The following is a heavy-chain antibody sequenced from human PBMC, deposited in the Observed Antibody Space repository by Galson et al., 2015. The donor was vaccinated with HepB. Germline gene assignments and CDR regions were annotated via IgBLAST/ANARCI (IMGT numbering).Heavy chain of an antibody. CDR2: IGNGGGAT. CDR1: GFTFGIYA. CDR3: AKHLQGLFDY. J-gene: IGHJ4*02. Sequence: SLRLSCAASGFTFGIYAMSWVRQAPGEGLEWVSTIGNGGGATYFADSVKGRFTISRDNSKNTLYLQMNSLRAEDTAVYFCAKHLQGLFDYWGQGTLVTVSS. V-gene: IGHV3-23*01.